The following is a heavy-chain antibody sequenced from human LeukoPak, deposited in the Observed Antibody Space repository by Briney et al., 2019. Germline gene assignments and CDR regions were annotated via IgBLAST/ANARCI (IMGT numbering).Heavy chain of an antibody. V-gene: IGHV3-74*01. D-gene: IGHD6-13*01. CDR2: IDTDGSTT. J-gene: IGHJ4*02. Sequence: PGGSLRLSCAASGFTFSSYWMHWVRQAPGKGLVWVSRIDTDGSTTTYADSVKGRFTISRDNAKNTLYLQMNSLRPEDTAVYYCVRGIATEGAEYWGQGTPVTVSS. CDR1: GFTFSSYW. CDR3: VRGIATEGAEY.